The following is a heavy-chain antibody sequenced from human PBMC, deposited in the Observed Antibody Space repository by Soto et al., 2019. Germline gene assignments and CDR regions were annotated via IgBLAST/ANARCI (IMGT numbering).Heavy chain of an antibody. CDR2: ISGSGGST. D-gene: IGHD6-13*01. CDR3: AKVSGIAAAGLGY. Sequence: GESLKISCAASGFTFSSYAMSWVRQAPGKGLEWVSAISGSGGSTYYADSVKGRFTISRDNSKNTLYLQMNSLRAEDTAVYYCAKVSGIAAAGLGYWGQGTLVTVSS. V-gene: IGHV3-23*01. J-gene: IGHJ4*02. CDR1: GFTFSSYA.